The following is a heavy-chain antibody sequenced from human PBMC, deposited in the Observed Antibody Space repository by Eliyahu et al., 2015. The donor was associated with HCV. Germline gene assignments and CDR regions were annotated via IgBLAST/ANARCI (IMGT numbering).Heavy chain of an antibody. D-gene: IGHD4-23*01. CDR3: ARARTTVVTLFDY. CDR1: GYTFTGYY. V-gene: IGHV1-46*03. J-gene: IGHJ4*02. CDR2: IDPNGGST. Sequence: QVQLVQSGAKVKKPGASVKVSCKASGYTFTGYYIHWVRQAPGQGLEWMGIIDPNGGSTSYAHKFQGRVTMTRDTSTSTVYTELSSLRSEDTAVYYCARARTTVVTLFDYWGQGTLVTVSS.